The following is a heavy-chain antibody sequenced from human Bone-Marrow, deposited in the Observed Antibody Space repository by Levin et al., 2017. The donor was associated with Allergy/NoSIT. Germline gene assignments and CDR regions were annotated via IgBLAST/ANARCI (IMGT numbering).Heavy chain of an antibody. V-gene: IGHV2-70*01. Sequence: SGPTLVKPTQTLTLTCTFSGFSLSTSGMSVSWIRQPPGKALEWLAVIDWDDDKYYTTSLKTRLTISKDTSKNQVVLKMTNMDPVDTATYYCARVEYSTSSRYYYGMDVWGQGTTVTVSS. CDR3: ARVEYSTSSRYYYGMDV. J-gene: IGHJ6*02. CDR2: IDWDDDK. D-gene: IGHD6-6*01. CDR1: GFSLSTSGMS.